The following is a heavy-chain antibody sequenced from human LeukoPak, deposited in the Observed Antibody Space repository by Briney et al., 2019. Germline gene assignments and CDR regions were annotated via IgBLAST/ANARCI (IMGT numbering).Heavy chain of an antibody. D-gene: IGHD6-19*01. J-gene: IGHJ4*02. CDR1: GYSFNTYW. CDR2: IYPGDSEV. V-gene: IGHV5-51*01. Sequence: GESLKISCKGSGYSFNTYWIGWVRQMPGKGLECMGIIYPGDSEVRYSPSFQGQFTISADKSISTAYLQWSSLKASDSAMYYCARQVGHWLTHWGQGTLVTVSS. CDR3: ARQVGHWLTH.